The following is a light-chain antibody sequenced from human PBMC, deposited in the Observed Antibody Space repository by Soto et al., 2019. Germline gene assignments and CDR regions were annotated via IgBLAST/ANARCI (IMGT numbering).Light chain of an antibody. CDR1: INNIGTYNL. Sequence: QSALTQPASVSGSPGQSITISCTGTINNIGTYNLVSWYQQHPGKAPKLLISEVSKRPSGVSNRFSGSKSGNTASLTISGLQAEDEADYYGCSYAGSSTFVVFGGGTKLTVL. V-gene: IGLV2-23*02. CDR3: CSYAGSSTFVV. CDR2: EVS. J-gene: IGLJ2*01.